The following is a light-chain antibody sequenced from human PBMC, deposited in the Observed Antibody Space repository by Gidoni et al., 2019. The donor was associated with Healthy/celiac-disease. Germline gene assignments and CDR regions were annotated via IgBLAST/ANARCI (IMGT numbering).Light chain of an antibody. V-gene: IGLV2-11*01. CDR1: SSDVGGYNY. J-gene: IGLJ2*01. CDR3: CSYAGSYTYVV. Sequence: QSALTQPRSVSGSPGQSVTISCTGTSSDVGGYNYVSWYQQHPGKAPKLMIYDVSKRPSGVPYLFSGSKSGTTASLTISGLQAEDEADHYCCSYAGSYTYVVFGGGTKLTVL. CDR2: DVS.